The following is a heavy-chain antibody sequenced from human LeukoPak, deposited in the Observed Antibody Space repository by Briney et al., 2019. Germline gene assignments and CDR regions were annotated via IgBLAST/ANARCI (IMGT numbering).Heavy chain of an antibody. CDR1: GGTFSSYA. CDR2: IIPIFGTA. Sequence: SVKVSCKASGGTFSSYAISWVRQAPGQGLEWMGGIIPIFGTANYAQKFQGRVTITADESTSTAYMELSSLRSEDAAVYYCASSAAGPLIGGYFDYWGQGTLVTVSS. V-gene: IGHV1-69*01. J-gene: IGHJ4*02. CDR3: ASSAAGPLIGGYFDY. D-gene: IGHD6-13*01.